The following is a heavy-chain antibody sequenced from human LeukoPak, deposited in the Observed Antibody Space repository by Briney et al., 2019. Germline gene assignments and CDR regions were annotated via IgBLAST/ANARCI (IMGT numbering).Heavy chain of an antibody. CDR3: ARGRITMVRESDAFDI. J-gene: IGHJ3*02. D-gene: IGHD3-10*01. Sequence: GGSLSLSCAASGFTVCSDYMGWVCRAPGRGVEWVSVIYSGGSTYYAASVKGRFTISTDNSKNTLYLQMNSLRAEDTAVYYCARGRITMVRESDAFDIWGQVTMVTVSS. V-gene: IGHV3-53*01. CDR1: GFTVCSDY. CDR2: IYSGGST.